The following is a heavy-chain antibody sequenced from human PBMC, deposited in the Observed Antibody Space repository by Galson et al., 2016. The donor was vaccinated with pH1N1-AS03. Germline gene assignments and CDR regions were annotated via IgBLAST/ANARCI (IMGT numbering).Heavy chain of an antibody. CDR1: GGSFCTYA. CDR2: IIPVFDTP. V-gene: IGHV1-69*13. D-gene: IGHD4-17*01. CDR3: ARGNYGDYGGAD. J-gene: IGHJ1*01. Sequence: SVKVSCKASGGSFCTYAITWVRQAPGQGLEWMGGIIPVFDTPNYAQKFQGRVTITADESRNTAYMELSSLRSADTAVYYCARGNYGDYGGADWGQGTLVIVSS.